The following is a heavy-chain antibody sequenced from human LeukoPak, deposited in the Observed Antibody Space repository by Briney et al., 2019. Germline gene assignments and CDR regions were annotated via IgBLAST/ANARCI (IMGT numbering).Heavy chain of an antibody. J-gene: IGHJ4*02. CDR3: ARSVAGTGFDY. D-gene: IGHD6-19*01. Sequence: GGSLRLSCAASGFTFSSYSMNWVRQAPGKGLEWVSSISSSSSYIYYADSVKGRFTISRDNARNSLYLQMNSLRAEDTAVYYCARSVAGTGFDYWGQGTLVTVSS. CDR1: GFTFSSYS. CDR2: ISSSSSYI. V-gene: IGHV3-21*01.